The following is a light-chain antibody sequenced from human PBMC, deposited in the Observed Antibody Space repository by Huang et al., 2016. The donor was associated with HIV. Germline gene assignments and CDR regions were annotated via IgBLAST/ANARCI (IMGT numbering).Light chain of an antibody. J-gene: IGKJ4*01. CDR2: DAS. V-gene: IGKV3-11*01. Sequence: EIVLTQSPATLSLSPGERATLSCRASQTVSSYLAWYQQKPGQASRLLIYDASNKATGIPARFSGSGSGTDFTLTIISLQPEDFAVYYCQLRSTWPGDTFGGGTKVEIK. CDR3: QLRSTWPGDT. CDR1: QTVSSY.